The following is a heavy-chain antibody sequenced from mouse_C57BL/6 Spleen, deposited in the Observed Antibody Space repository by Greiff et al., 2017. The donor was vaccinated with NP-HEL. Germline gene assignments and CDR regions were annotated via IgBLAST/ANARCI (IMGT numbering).Heavy chain of an antibody. J-gene: IGHJ2*01. Sequence: VQLQQSGPELVKPGASVKISCKASGYAFSSSWMNWVKQRPGKGLEWIGRIYPGDGDTNYNGKFKGKATLTADKSSSTAYMQLSSLTSEDSAVYFCARHGVDYWGQGTTLTVSS. CDR2: IYPGDGDT. D-gene: IGHD1-1*01. CDR1: GYAFSSSW. CDR3: ARHGVDY. V-gene: IGHV1-82*01.